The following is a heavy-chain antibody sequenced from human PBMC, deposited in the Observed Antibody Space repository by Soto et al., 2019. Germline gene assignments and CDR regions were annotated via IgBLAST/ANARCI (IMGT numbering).Heavy chain of an antibody. CDR3: ARGGVVAATSLPY. CDR1: GGSISGYY. CDR2: VYFSGNT. Sequence: SETVALTCAVSGGSISGYYWRWVRQPPGKGLEWIGYVYFSGNTNYNPSLKSRVAISGDMSKNQFSLKLSSVTAADTAVYYCARGGVVAATSLPYWGQGTLVTVSS. J-gene: IGHJ4*02. V-gene: IGHV4-59*01. D-gene: IGHD2-2*01.